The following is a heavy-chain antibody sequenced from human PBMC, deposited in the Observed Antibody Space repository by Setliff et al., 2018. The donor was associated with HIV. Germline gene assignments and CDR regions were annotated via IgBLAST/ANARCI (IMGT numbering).Heavy chain of an antibody. D-gene: IGHD3-16*02. J-gene: IGHJ4*02. V-gene: IGHV4-31*03. CDR2: IHHSGST. CDR1: GGSISDSGFY. Sequence: SETLSLTCTVSGGSISDSGFYWSWIRQHPGKALEWIGYIHHSGSTFYNPSLKSRLTISIDTSKSQFSLRLSSVTAADTAVYYCASGRVRQSRKFGGVIVLPPFDYWGQGTLVTVSS. CDR3: ASGRVRQSRKFGGVIVLPPFDY.